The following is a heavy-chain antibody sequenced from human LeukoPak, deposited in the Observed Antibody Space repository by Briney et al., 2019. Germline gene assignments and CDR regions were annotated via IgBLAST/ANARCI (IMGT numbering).Heavy chain of an antibody. D-gene: IGHD2-2*02. CDR1: GGSISSGSYY. V-gene: IGHV4-61*02. Sequence: TLSLTCTVSGGSISSGSYYWSWIRQPAGKGLEWIGRIYVSGSTNYNPSLKSRVTISLDTSKNQFSLKLTSVTAADTAVYYCARDTEAFCSSTSCYTGDWFDPWGQGTLVTVSS. CDR3: ARDTEAFCSSTSCYTGDWFDP. J-gene: IGHJ5*02. CDR2: IYVSGST.